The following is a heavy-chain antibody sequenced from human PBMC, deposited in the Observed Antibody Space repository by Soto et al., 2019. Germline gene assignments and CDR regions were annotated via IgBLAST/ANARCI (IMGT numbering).Heavy chain of an antibody. CDR2: ISGSGGST. D-gene: IGHD3-10*01. Sequence: GGSLRLSCAASGFTFSSYAMSWVRQAPGKGLEWVSAISGSGGSTYYADSVMGRFTISRDNSKNTLYLQMNSLRAEDTAVYYCAKAGLLLWFGELFLNWFDPWGQGTLVTVSS. CDR3: AKAGLLLWFGELFLNWFDP. J-gene: IGHJ5*02. V-gene: IGHV3-23*01. CDR1: GFTFSSYA.